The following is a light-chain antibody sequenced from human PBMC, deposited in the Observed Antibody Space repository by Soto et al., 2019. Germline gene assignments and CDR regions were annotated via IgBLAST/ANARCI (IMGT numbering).Light chain of an antibody. CDR2: DAS. CDR1: QSISSW. CDR3: QQYNSYFAWT. Sequence: DIQMTQSPSTLSASVGDRVTITCRASQSISSWLAWYQQKPGKAPRLLIYDASSLESGVPSRFSGSGSGPGYNLTISTLQPDAFANYYCQQYNSYFAWTFGQGAKVEIK. V-gene: IGKV1-5*01. J-gene: IGKJ1*01.